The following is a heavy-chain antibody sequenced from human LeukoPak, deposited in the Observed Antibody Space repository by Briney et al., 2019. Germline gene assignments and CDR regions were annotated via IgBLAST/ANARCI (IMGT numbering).Heavy chain of an antibody. D-gene: IGHD7-27*01. J-gene: IGHJ4*02. CDR1: GGSISSYY. CDR2: IYYSGST. CDR3: ARNAGDQIYFDY. Sequence: KPSETLSLTCTVSGGSISSYYWSWIRQPPGEGLEWIGYIYYSGSTNYNPSLKSRVTISVDTSKNQFSLKLSSVTAADTAVYYCARNAGDQIYFDYWGQGTLVTVSS. V-gene: IGHV4-59*01.